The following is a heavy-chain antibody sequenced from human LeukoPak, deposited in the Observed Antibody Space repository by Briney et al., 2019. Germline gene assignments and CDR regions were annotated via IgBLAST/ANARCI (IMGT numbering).Heavy chain of an antibody. CDR2: INDSGST. Sequence: SETLSLTCAVYGGSFSGYYWSWIRQPPGKGLEWIGEINDSGSTNYNPSLKSRVTISVDTSKNQFSLKLSSVTAADTAVYYCASSGSGGSDYWGQGTLVTVSS. V-gene: IGHV4-34*01. D-gene: IGHD1-26*01. J-gene: IGHJ4*02. CDR3: ASSGSGGSDY. CDR1: GGSFSGYY.